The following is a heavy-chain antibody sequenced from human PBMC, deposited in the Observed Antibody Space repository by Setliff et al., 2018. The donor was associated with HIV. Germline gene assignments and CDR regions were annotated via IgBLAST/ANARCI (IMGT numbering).Heavy chain of an antibody. J-gene: IGHJ3*02. V-gene: IGHV1-2*06. CDR1: GYTLTGYF. CDR3: ASRVHCTNGVCLGAFDI. CDR2: INPNSGGT. D-gene: IGHD2-8*01. Sequence: ASVKVSCKASGYTLTGYFMHWVRQAPGQGLEWMGRINPNSGGTNYAQKFQGRATMTRDTSISTAYMELSRLRSDDTAVYYCASRVHCTNGVCLGAFDIWGQGTMVTVSS.